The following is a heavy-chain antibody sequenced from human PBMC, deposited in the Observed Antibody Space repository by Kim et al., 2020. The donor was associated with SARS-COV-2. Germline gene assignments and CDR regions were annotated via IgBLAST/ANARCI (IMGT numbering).Heavy chain of an antibody. CDR1: GFTFSSYG. CDR3: AKGERREWLLRLEYFQH. CDR2: ISYDGSNK. D-gene: IGHD3-3*01. J-gene: IGHJ1*01. V-gene: IGHV3-30*18. Sequence: GGSLRLSCAASGFTFSSYGMHWVRQAPGKGLEWVAVISYDGSNKYYADSVKGRFTISRDNSKNTLYLQMTSLRAEDTAVYYCAKGERREWLLRLEYFQHWGQGTLVTVSS.